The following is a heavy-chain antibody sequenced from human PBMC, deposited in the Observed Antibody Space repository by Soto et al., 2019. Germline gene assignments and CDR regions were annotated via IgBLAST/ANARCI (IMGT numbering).Heavy chain of an antibody. V-gene: IGHV3-23*01. CDR3: AKDFLNYDYFWGSYRYFDY. CDR2: ISGSGGST. J-gene: IGHJ4*02. Sequence: EVQLLESGGGLVQPGGSLRLSCAASGFTFSSYAMSWVRQAPGKGLEWVSAISGSGGSTYYADSVKGRFTISRDNSKNTLYLQMNSLRAEDTAVYYCAKDFLNYDYFWGSYRYFDYWGQGTLVTVSS. D-gene: IGHD3-16*02. CDR1: GFTFSSYA.